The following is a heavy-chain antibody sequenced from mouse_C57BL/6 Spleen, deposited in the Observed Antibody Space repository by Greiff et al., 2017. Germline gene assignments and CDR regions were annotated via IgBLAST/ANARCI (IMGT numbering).Heavy chain of an antibody. J-gene: IGHJ4*01. CDR2: IYPGDGDT. CDR3: ARDLLHYYAVDY. Sequence: VQLQQSGAELVKPGASVKISCKASGYAFSSYWMNWVKQRPGKGLEWIGQIYPGDGDTNYNGKFKGKATLTADKSSSTAYMQLSSLTSEDSAVYFCARDLLHYYAVDYWGQGTSVTVSS. CDR1: GYAFSSYW. V-gene: IGHV1-80*01. D-gene: IGHD2-1*01.